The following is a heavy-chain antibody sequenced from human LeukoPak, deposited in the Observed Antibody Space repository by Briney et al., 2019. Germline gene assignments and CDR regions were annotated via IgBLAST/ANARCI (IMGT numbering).Heavy chain of an antibody. V-gene: IGHV4-30-4*08. CDR2: IYYSGST. Sequence: SETLSLTCTVSGGSISSGDYYWSWIRQPPGKGLEWIGYIYYSGSTYYNPSLKSRVTISVDTSKNQFSLKLSSVTAADTAVYYCARGVWSGYYTGRARPVLFDPWGQGTLVTVSS. D-gene: IGHD3-3*01. CDR1: GGSISSGDYY. J-gene: IGHJ5*02. CDR3: ARGVWSGYYTGRARPVLFDP.